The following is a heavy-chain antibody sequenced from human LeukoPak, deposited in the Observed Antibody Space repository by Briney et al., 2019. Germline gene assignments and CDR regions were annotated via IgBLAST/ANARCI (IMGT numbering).Heavy chain of an antibody. CDR2: IYYSGST. CDR1: GGSISSSSYY. V-gene: IGHV4-39*07. D-gene: IGHD3-16*02. J-gene: IGHJ3*02. Sequence: PSETLSLTCTVSGGSISSSSYYWGWIRQPPGKGLEWIGSIYYSGSTYYNPSLKSRVIISVDTSKNQFSLKLSSVTAADTAVYYCASQLGLGELSFPSAFHIWGQGTMVTVSS. CDR3: ASQLGLGELSFPSAFHI.